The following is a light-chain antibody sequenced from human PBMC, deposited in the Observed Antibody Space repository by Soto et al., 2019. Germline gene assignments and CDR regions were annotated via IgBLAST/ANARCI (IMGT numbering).Light chain of an antibody. CDR1: SSDVGGFEY. Sequence: QSVLSQPASVSGSPGQSITSSDTGTSSDVGGFEYVSWYQHQPGKAPKLIIYDVTKRPSGVSNRFSGSKSGNTASLTISGIQAEDEGDYYCGSITRSSTSVFGTGTKVTVL. J-gene: IGLJ1*01. CDR2: DVT. V-gene: IGLV2-14*01. CDR3: GSITRSSTSV.